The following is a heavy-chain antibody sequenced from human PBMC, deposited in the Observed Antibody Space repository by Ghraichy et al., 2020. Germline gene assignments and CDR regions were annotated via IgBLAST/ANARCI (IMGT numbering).Heavy chain of an antibody. CDR1: GGSFSGYY. J-gene: IGHJ5*02. CDR2: INHSGST. D-gene: IGHD3-10*01. CDR3: ARGNEVVRGGQNWFDP. Sequence: SETLSLTCAVYGGSFSGYYWSWIRQPPGKGLEWIGEINHSGSTNYNPSLKSRVTISVDTSKNQFSLKLSSVTAADTAVYYCARGNEVVRGGQNWFDPWGQGTLVTVSS. V-gene: IGHV4-34*01.